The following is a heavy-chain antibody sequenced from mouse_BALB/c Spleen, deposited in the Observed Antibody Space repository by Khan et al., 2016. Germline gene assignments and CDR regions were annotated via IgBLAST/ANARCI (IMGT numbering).Heavy chain of an antibody. CDR2: ISDGGSYT. V-gene: IGHV5-4*02. J-gene: IGHJ3*01. CDR1: GFTFSDYY. D-gene: IGHD2-4*01. Sequence: EVELVESGGGLVKPGGSLKLSCAASGFTFSDYYMYWVRQTPEKRLEWVATISDGGSYTYYPDSVKGRFTISRDNAKNNLYLQMSSLKSKGTSMYYCAREGLRRGFAYWGQGTLVTVSA. CDR3: AREGLRRGFAY.